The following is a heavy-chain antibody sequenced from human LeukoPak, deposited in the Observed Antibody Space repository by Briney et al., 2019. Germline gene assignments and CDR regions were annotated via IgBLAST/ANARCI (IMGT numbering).Heavy chain of an antibody. CDR3: AAGGSALDY. D-gene: IGHD3-10*01. V-gene: IGHV4-34*01. Sequence: SETLSLTCAVYGGSFSGYYWSWIRQPPGKGLEWIGEINHSGSTNYNPFLKSRVTISVDTSKNQFSLKLSSVTAADTAVYYCAAGGSALDYWGQGTLATVSS. CDR1: GGSFSGYY. CDR2: INHSGST. J-gene: IGHJ4*02.